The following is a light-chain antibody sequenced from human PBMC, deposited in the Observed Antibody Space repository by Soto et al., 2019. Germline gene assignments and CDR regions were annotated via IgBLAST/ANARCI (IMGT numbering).Light chain of an antibody. J-gene: IGKJ5*01. V-gene: IGKV3-11*01. Sequence: EIVLTQSPATLSLSPGERATLSCRASQSVSSYLAWYQQKPGQAPRLLIYDASNRATGILARFSGSGSGTDFTLTISSLEPQDFAVYYCQQRNNWPPITFGQGTRLEIK. CDR2: DAS. CDR1: QSVSSY. CDR3: QQRNNWPPIT.